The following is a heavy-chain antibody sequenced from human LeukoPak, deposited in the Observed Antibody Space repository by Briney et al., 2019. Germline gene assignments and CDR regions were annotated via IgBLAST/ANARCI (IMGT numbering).Heavy chain of an antibody. D-gene: IGHD3-22*01. Sequence: GGSLRLSCAASGSTFSSYAMSWVRQAPGKGLEWVSAISGSGDSAYYADSVKGRFTFSRDNSKNMLYLRMNSLRVEDTAVYYCAKDRSSGYYYFDYWGQGTLVTVSS. V-gene: IGHV3-23*01. J-gene: IGHJ4*02. CDR2: ISGSGDSA. CDR1: GSTFSSYA. CDR3: AKDRSSGYYYFDY.